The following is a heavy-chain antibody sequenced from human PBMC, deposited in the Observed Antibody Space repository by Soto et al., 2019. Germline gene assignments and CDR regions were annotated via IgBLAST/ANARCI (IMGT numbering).Heavy chain of an antibody. Sequence: SETLSLTCTVSGGSISNYYWTWIRQPPGKGLEWIGYIYYSGSTNYNPSLKSRVTISVDTSKNQFSLKLNSMTAADTAVYYCARHNYGSGSTYFDYWGQGTLVTVSS. CDR2: IYYSGST. J-gene: IGHJ4*02. V-gene: IGHV4-59*08. CDR1: GGSISNYY. CDR3: ARHNYGSGSTYFDY. D-gene: IGHD3-10*01.